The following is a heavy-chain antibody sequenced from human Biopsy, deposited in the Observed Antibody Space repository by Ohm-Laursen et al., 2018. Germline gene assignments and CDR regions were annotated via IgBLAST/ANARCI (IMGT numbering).Heavy chain of an antibody. D-gene: IGHD2-15*01. CDR3: AKGQDLRGGAEYFQH. V-gene: IGHV1-2*02. CDR1: GYTFTGQY. J-gene: IGHJ1*01. Sequence: SVKVSCKASGYTFTGQYLHWVRQVPGQGLEWMGWINPHSGTTKFAQDLQGRVTMTRDTSITTAYMELRRLRSDDTAVYYCAKGQDLRGGAEYFQHWGQGALVTVSS. CDR2: INPHSGTT.